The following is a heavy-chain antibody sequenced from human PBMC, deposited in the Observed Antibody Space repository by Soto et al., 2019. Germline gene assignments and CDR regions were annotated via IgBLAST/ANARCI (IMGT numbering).Heavy chain of an antibody. CDR1: GGSISSSSYY. V-gene: IGHV4-39*01. CDR2: IYYSGST. Sequence: SETLSLTCTVSGGSISSSSYYWGWIRQPPGKGLEWIGSIYYSGSTYYNPSLKSRVTISVDTSKNQFSLKLSSVTAADTAVYYCARHGGILGIAREYMVRGVLYAFDIWGQGTMVTVSS. D-gene: IGHD3-10*01. J-gene: IGHJ3*02. CDR3: ARHGGILGIAREYMVRGVLYAFDI.